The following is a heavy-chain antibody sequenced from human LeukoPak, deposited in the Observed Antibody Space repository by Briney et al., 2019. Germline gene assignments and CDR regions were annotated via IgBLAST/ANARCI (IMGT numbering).Heavy chain of an antibody. D-gene: IGHD6-25*01. J-gene: IGHJ4*02. Sequence: ASVKVSCKASGYTFTSYDINWVRQATGQGLEWMGWMNPNSGNTGYAQKFQGRVTMTRNTSISTAYMELSSLRSEDTAVYFCARVGSAAATADYWGQGTLVTVSS. CDR2: MNPNSGNT. V-gene: IGHV1-8*01. CDR3: ARVGSAAATADY. CDR1: GYTFTSYD.